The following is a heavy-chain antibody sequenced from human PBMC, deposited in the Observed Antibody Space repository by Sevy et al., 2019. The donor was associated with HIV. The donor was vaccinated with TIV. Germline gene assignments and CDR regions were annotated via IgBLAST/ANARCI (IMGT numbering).Heavy chain of an antibody. V-gene: IGHV3-23*01. CDR1: GFTFSSYA. Sequence: GGSLRLSCAASGFTFSSYAMSWVRQAPGKGLEWVSAIRGSGGSTDYADSVKGRFTISRDNSKNTLNLQMNSLRAEDTAVYYCAKEDVKYYYGSGSTFDYWGQGTLVTVSS. J-gene: IGHJ4*02. CDR3: AKEDVKYYYGSGSTFDY. CDR2: IRGSGGST. D-gene: IGHD3-10*01.